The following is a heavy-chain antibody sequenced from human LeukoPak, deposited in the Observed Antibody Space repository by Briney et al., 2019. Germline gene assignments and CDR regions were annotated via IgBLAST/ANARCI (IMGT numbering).Heavy chain of an antibody. CDR1: GYSFTSYW. Sequence: GESLKISCKGSGYSFTSYWIGWVRQMPGKGLKWMGIIYPGDSDTRYSPSFQGQVTISADKSISTAYLQWSSLKASDTAMYYCARLSISSSPSGDYYYYMDVWGKGTTVTVSS. CDR2: IYPGDSDT. CDR3: ARLSISSSPSGDYYYYMDV. D-gene: IGHD6-6*01. J-gene: IGHJ6*03. V-gene: IGHV5-51*01.